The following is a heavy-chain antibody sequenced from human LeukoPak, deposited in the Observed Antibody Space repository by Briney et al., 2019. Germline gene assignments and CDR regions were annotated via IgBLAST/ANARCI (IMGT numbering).Heavy chain of an antibody. CDR3: AKGATYCSGGSCYFDY. CDR1: EFTFSSYG. D-gene: IGHD2-15*01. CDR2: ISYDGNNK. J-gene: IGHJ4*02. V-gene: IGHV3-30*18. Sequence: GGSLRLSCAASEFTFSSYGMHWVRQAPGKGLEWVAVISYDGNNKYYADSVKGRFTISRDNSKNTLYLQMNSLRAEDTAVYYCAKGATYCSGGSCYFDYWGQGTLVTVSS.